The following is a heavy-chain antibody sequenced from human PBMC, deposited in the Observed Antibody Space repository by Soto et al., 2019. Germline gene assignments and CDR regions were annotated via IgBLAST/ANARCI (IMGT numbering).Heavy chain of an antibody. Sequence: ASVKVSCKPSGYTFTSYAMHWVRQAPGQRLEWMGWINAGNGNTKYSQKFQGRVTITRDTSASTAYMELSSLRSEDTAVYYCASSYSNYALIDYYYYGMDVWGQGTTVTGLL. J-gene: IGHJ6*02. V-gene: IGHV1-3*01. CDR3: ASSYSNYALIDYYYYGMDV. D-gene: IGHD4-4*01. CDR2: INAGNGNT. CDR1: GYTFTSYA.